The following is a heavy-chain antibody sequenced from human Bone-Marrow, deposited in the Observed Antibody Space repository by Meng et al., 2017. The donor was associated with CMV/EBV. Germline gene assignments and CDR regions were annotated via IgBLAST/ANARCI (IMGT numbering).Heavy chain of an antibody. J-gene: IGHJ6*02. Sequence: GGSLRLSCAASGFTFSSYWMSWVRQAPGKGLEWVANIKQDGSEKYYVDSVRGRFTISRDNAKNSLYLQMNSLRAEDTAVYYCARDNVGSYYTDYYYYYGMDVWGQGTTVTVSS. CDR1: GFTFSSYW. V-gene: IGHV3-7*01. CDR2: IKQDGSEK. CDR3: ARDNVGSYYTDYYYYYGMDV. D-gene: IGHD1-26*01.